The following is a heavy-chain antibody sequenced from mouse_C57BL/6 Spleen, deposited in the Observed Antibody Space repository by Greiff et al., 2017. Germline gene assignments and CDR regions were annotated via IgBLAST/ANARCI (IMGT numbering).Heavy chain of an antibody. CDR3: ARRTMVTTGDY. D-gene: IGHD2-2*01. Sequence: QVQLQQPGAELVRPGSSVKLSCKASGYTFTSYWMDWVKQRPGQGLEWIGNIYPSDSETHYNQKFNDKATLTVDKSSSTAYRQLSSLTSEDSAVDYCARRTMVTTGDYWGQGTTLTVSS. V-gene: IGHV1-61*01. CDR1: GYTFTSYW. J-gene: IGHJ2*01. CDR2: IYPSDSET.